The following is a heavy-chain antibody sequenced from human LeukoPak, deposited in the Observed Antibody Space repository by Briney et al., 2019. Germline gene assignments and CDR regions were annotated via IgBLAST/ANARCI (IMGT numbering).Heavy chain of an antibody. CDR3: ARAEQWLVGGFDY. D-gene: IGHD6-19*01. CDR1: GGTFSSYA. V-gene: IGHV1-69*13. J-gene: IGHJ4*02. Sequence: SVKVSCKASGGTFSSYAISWVRQAPGQGLEWLGGIIPIFGTANYAQKFQGRVTITADESTSTAYMELSSLRSEDTAVYYCARAEQWLVGGFDYWGQGTLVTVSS. CDR2: IIPIFGTA.